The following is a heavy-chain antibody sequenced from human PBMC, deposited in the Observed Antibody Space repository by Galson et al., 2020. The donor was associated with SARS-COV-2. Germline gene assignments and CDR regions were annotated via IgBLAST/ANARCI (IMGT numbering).Heavy chain of an antibody. CDR2: ISGSGFNT. D-gene: IGHD3-10*01. Sequence: GESLKISCAASKFTFSSYGMNWVRQAPGKGLEWVSGISGSGFNTDYADSVKGRFTISRDNSKNMVYLQMITLRAEDTAVYYCAKEPKFGDLLVRSPNFWGQGTLVSVSS. CDR3: AKEPKFGDLLVRSPNF. J-gene: IGHJ4*02. V-gene: IGHV3-23*01. CDR1: KFTFSSYG.